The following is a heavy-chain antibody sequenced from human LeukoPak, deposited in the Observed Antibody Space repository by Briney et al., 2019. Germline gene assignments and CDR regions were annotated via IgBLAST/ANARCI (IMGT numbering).Heavy chain of an antibody. Sequence: SETLSLACTVSGGSISSYYWSWIRQPAGKGLEWIGRIYTSGSTGYNPSLKSRVTMSVDTSKNQFSLKLSSVTAADTAVYYCARVDLRAAYFDYWGQGTLVTVSS. CDR1: GGSISSYY. J-gene: IGHJ4*02. CDR2: IYTSGST. CDR3: ARVDLRAAYFDY. V-gene: IGHV4-4*07. D-gene: IGHD2-15*01.